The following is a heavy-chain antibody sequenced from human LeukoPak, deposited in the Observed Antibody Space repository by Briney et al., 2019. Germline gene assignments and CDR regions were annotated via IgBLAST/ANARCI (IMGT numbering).Heavy chain of an antibody. CDR2: IYDSGST. Sequence: PSKTLSLTCTVSGGSISSYYWSWIRQPPGKGLEWIGSIYDSGSTYYNPSLKSRVTISVDTSKNQFSLKLSSVTAADTAVYYCARGIYSSSWYGTGYFDYWGQGTLVTVSS. J-gene: IGHJ4*02. CDR1: GGSISSYY. V-gene: IGHV4-59*12. CDR3: ARGIYSSSWYGTGYFDY. D-gene: IGHD6-13*01.